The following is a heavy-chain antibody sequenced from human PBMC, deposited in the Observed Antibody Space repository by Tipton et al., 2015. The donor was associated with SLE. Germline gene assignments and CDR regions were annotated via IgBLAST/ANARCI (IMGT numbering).Heavy chain of an antibody. D-gene: IGHD5-12*01. V-gene: IGHV3-30*02. CDR2: IRYDGSNK. J-gene: IGHJ4*02. CDR3: AKDLNSGFALDY. CDR1: GFTFSIYG. Sequence: SLRLSCAASGFTFSIYGMHWVRQAPGKGLEWVAFIRYDGSNKYYADSVKGRFTISRDNSKNTLYLQMNSLRAEDTAVYYCAKDLNSGFALDYWGQGTLVTVSP.